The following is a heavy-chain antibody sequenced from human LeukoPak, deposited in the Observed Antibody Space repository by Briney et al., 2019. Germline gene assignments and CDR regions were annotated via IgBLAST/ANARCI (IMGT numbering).Heavy chain of an antibody. CDR1: GHTFTDYY. V-gene: IGHV1-2*02. Sequence: ASVKVSCKASGHTFTDYYMHWLRQAPGQGLEWMGWINPNSGDTNSAQKFQGRVTMTRDTSISTVYMELNSLRSDDTAVYNCARDGNFDLWGQGTMVTVSS. CDR2: INPNSGDT. J-gene: IGHJ3*01. CDR3: ARDGNFDL. D-gene: IGHD1-14*01.